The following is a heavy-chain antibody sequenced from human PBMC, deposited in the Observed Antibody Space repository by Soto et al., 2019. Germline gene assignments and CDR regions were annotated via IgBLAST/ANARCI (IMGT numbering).Heavy chain of an antibody. V-gene: IGHV3-30*18. CDR1: GFTFSSYG. D-gene: IGHD3-10*01. CDR2: ISYDGSDK. Sequence: QVQLVESGGGVVQPGRSLRLSCAASGFTFSSYGMHWVRQAPGKGLEWVEVISYDGSDKYYVDSVTGRFTISRVNTKNTLYLQMNSMRAEDPAVYSCAKSHSSYGSGSYYGYYGMDVWGQGTTVTVSS. J-gene: IGHJ6*02. CDR3: AKSHSSYGSGSYYGYYGMDV.